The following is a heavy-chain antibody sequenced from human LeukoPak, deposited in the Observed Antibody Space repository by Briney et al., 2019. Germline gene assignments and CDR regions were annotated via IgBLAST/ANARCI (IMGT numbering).Heavy chain of an antibody. Sequence: SETLSLTCAVYGGSFSGYYWSWIRQPPGKGLEWIGEINHSGSTNYNPSLKSRVTISVDTSKSQFSLKLSSVTAADTAVYYCARGHGDIVVVPAARGKNWFDPWGQGTLVTVSS. CDR2: INHSGST. CDR3: ARGHGDIVVVPAARGKNWFDP. V-gene: IGHV4-34*01. D-gene: IGHD2-2*01. CDR1: GGSFSGYY. J-gene: IGHJ5*02.